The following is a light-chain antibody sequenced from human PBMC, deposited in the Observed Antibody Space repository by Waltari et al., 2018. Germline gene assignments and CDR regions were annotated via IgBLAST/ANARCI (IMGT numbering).Light chain of an antibody. J-gene: IGKJ1*01. CDR2: MAS. Sequence: DIQMTQSPSTLSASVGDRVTITCRASQSISTWLAWYQQKPGKAPKLLIYMASTLESGVPSRFSGSGSGTEFTLTISSLQPDDFATYCCQQYKTYPWTFGQGTKVEIK. CDR3: QQYKTYPWT. V-gene: IGKV1-5*03. CDR1: QSISTW.